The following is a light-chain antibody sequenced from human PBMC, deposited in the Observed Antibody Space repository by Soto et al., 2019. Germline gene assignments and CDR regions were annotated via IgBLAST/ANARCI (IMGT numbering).Light chain of an antibody. CDR1: QSVSSN. V-gene: IGKV3-15*01. J-gene: IGKJ4*01. Sequence: EIVMTQSPATLSVSPGERATLSCRASQSVSSNLAWYQQKPGQAPRLLIYGASTRATGIPARFSGSGSGTEFTLTISSLKSEDFAVYYCQQYTNWPPLTFGGGTKVEIK. CDR2: GAS. CDR3: QQYTNWPPLT.